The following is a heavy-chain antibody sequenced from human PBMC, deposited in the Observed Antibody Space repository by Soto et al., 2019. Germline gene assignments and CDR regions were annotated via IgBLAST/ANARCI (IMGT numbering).Heavy chain of an antibody. CDR2: ISANSGNT. CDR3: ARVREWLWPIPDPAGRQTFDY. D-gene: IGHD3-3*01. Sequence: ASVKVSCKASGYTFTGYYMHWVRQAPGQGLEWVGWISANSGNTNYAQKLQGRVTMTTDTSTSTAYMELRSLRSDDTAVYYCARVREWLWPIPDPAGRQTFDYWGQGTLVTVSS. J-gene: IGHJ4*02. CDR1: GYTFTGYY. V-gene: IGHV1-18*04.